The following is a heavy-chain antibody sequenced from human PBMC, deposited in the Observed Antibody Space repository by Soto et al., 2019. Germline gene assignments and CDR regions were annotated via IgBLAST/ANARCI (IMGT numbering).Heavy chain of an antibody. D-gene: IGHD1-26*01. CDR2: IIPIYGTA. CDR3: AKDRRADWESYYYYAMDV. CDR1: GGTFSSFT. J-gene: IGHJ6*02. Sequence: QVTLVQSGAEVKKPGSSVKVSCKASGGTFSSFTISWVRQAPGQGLEWMGGIIPIYGTANYAQKFQGRVTITADASTRTAYMELSSLRSEDTAVYYCAKDRRADWESYYYYAMDVWGQGTTVTVSS. V-gene: IGHV1-69*01.